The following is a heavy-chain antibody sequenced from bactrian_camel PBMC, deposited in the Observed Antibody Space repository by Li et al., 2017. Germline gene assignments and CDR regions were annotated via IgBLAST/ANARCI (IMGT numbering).Heavy chain of an antibody. Sequence: DVQLVESGGGSVQAGGSLRLSCAASGFTFSNYAMSWVRQAPGKGLEWVSLISSGGSTLYADSVKGRFTISRDNAKNTLYLQLNSLKTEDTAMYYCTKDRGRAVVAGSFDSWGQGTQVT. J-gene: IGHJ6*01. CDR3: TKDRGRAVVAGSFDS. CDR1: GFTFSNYA. CDR2: LISSGGST. V-gene: IGHV3S31*01. D-gene: IGHD6*01.